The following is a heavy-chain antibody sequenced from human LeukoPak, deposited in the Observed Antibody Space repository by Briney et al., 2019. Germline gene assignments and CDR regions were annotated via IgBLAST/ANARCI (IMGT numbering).Heavy chain of an antibody. CDR3: AKSKEDCCGSFDP. Sequence: GGSLRLSCAASGFTFSSYATHWVRQAPGKGLEWVAVISYDGSNKYYADSVKGRFTISRDNSKNTLYLQMNSLRAEDTAVYYCAKSKEDCCGSFDPWGQGTLVTVSS. CDR1: GFTFSSYA. J-gene: IGHJ5*02. D-gene: IGHD2-15*01. CDR2: ISYDGSNK. V-gene: IGHV3-30*04.